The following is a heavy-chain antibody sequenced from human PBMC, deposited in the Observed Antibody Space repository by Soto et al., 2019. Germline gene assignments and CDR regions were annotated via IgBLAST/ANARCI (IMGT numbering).Heavy chain of an antibody. CDR1: GFTFSSYA. D-gene: IGHD6-19*01. V-gene: IGHV3-30-3*01. J-gene: IGHJ6*02. CDR2: ISYDGSNK. CDR3: ASRSSGWYALPYYYYGMDV. Sequence: QVQLVESGGGVVQPGRSLRLSCAASGFTFSSYAMHWVRQAPGKGLEWVAVISYDGSNKYYADSVKGRFTISRDNSKNTLYLQMNGLRADDTAVYYCASRSSGWYALPYYYYGMDVWGQGTTVTVSS.